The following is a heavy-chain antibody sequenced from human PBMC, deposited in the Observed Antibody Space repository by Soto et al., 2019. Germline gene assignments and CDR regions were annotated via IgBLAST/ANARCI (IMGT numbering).Heavy chain of an antibody. CDR1: GDSISAYY. J-gene: IGHJ4*02. CDR3: ARSYSSTWYNFDS. CDR2: IYYSGRT. D-gene: IGHD6-13*01. Sequence: PSETLSLTCTVSGDSISAYYWKWIRQPPGRGLEWIGYIYYSGRTNYNPSLRGRVTMSVDTSKNQFSLNLSSVTAADTAVYYCARSYSSTWYNFDSWGQGALVTVSS. V-gene: IGHV4-59*08.